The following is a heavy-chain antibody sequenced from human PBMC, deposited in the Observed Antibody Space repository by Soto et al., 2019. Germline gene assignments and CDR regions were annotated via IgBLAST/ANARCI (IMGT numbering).Heavy chain of an antibody. CDR3: ARDLRATVPTLYAFDI. CDR2: ISSSSSYI. Sequence: EVQLVESGGGLVKPGGSLRLSWAASGFTFSSYSMNWVRQAPGKGLEWVSSISSSSSYIYYADSVKGRFTIARDNAKNSLYLQMNSLRAEDTAVYYCARDLRATVPTLYAFDIWGQGTMVTVSS. CDR1: GFTFSSYS. J-gene: IGHJ3*02. D-gene: IGHD4-17*01. V-gene: IGHV3-21*01.